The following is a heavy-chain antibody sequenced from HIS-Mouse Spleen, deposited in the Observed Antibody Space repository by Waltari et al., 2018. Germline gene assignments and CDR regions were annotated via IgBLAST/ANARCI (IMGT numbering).Heavy chain of an antibody. J-gene: IGHJ3*02. D-gene: IGHD6-13*01. V-gene: IGHV4-34*01. CDR2: INHSGST. CDR3: ARGLSLAAAGAFDI. Sequence: QVQLQQWGAGLLKPSETLSLTCAVYGGSFSGYYWSWIRQPPGKGLEWIGEINHSGSTNDNPSLKSRVTISVDPSKNQFSLKLSSVTAADTAVYYCARGLSLAAAGAFDIWGQGTMVTVSS. CDR1: GGSFSGYY.